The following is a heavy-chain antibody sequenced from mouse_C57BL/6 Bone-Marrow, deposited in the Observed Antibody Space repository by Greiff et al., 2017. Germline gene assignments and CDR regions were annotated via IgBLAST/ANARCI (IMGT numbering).Heavy chain of an antibody. CDR3: VRGISYWYYDV. J-gene: IGHJ1*03. CDR1: GFTFNTYA. CDR2: IRSKSSNYAT. D-gene: IGHD2-4*01. V-gene: IGHV10-3*01. Sequence: EVKVVESGGGLVKPAGSLKLSCAASGFTFNTYAMHWVRQAPGKGLEWVARIRSKSSNYATYYADSVKDRFTISRDDSQRMLDLQMNNLKTEDTARDYCVRGISYWYYDVWGTGITVTVSS.